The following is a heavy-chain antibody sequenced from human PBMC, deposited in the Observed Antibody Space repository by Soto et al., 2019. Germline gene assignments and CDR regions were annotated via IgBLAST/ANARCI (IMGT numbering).Heavy chain of an antibody. J-gene: IGHJ6*02. V-gene: IGHV5-10-1*01. CDR1: GYSFTSYW. D-gene: IGHD5-18*01. Sequence: GESLKISCKGSGYSFTSYWVSWVRQMPGKGLEWMGRIDPSDSYTNYSPSFQGHVTISADKSISTAYLQWSSLKASDTAMYYCARTSMQSRGYSYGHGGMDVWGQGTTVTVSS. CDR3: ARTSMQSRGYSYGHGGMDV. CDR2: IDPSDSYT.